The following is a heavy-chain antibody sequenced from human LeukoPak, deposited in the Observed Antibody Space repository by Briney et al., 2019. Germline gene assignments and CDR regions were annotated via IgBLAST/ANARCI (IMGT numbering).Heavy chain of an antibody. V-gene: IGHV3-23*01. J-gene: IGHJ4*02. CDR1: GFTFSSYD. CDR3: VLRGGATDY. CDR2: VSGSGAGT. Sequence: PGGSLRLSCAASGFTFSSYDMTWVRQAPGKGLEWVSTVSGSGAGTYYADSVKGRFTISRDNSKNTLYMQMNSLRAEDTAVYYCVLRGGATDYWGQGTLVTVSS. D-gene: IGHD3-16*01.